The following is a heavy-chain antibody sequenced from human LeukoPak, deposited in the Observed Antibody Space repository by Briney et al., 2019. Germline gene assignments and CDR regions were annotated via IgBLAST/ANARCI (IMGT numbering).Heavy chain of an antibody. CDR2: ISQDGSNE. V-gene: IGHV3-30-3*01. Sequence: GGSLRLSCAASGFTFSNYAMHWVRQAPGRGLEWVAVISQDGSNEYYADSLKGRFTISRDNSKNTLYLQMNSLRVEDTAVYYCCRAGPKGKRLGTGWDFGFRGPGTLGNRFL. J-gene: IGHJ4*02. CDR3: CRAGPKGKRLGTGWDFGF. D-gene: IGHD6-25*01. CDR1: GFTFSNYA.